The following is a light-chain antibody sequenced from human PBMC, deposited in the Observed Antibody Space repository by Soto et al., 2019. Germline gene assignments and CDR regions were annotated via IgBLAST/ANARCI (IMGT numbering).Light chain of an antibody. CDR3: QSYYISLSGSV. CDR2: GNS. CDR1: SSNIGAGYD. J-gene: IGLJ2*01. Sequence: QSVLTQPPSVSGAPGQRVTISCTGSSSNIGAGYDVHWYQQLPGTAPKLLIYGNSNRPSGVPDRFSGSKSGTSASLAITGLQAEDEADYCCQSYYISLSGSVFGGGTKLTVL. V-gene: IGLV1-40*01.